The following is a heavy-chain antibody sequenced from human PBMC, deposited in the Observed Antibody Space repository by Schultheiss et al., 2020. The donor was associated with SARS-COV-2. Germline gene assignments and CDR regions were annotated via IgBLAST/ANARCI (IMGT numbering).Heavy chain of an antibody. D-gene: IGHD5-18*01. CDR1: GGSISSYY. J-gene: IGHJ6*02. V-gene: IGHV4-59*01. CDR2: IYYSGST. CDR3: ARVSGYSYGYPYYYYYGMDV. Sequence: SQTLSLTCTVSGGSISSYYWSWIRQPPGKGLEWIGYIYYSGSTNYNPSLKSRVTISVDTSKNQFSLKLSSVTAADTAVYYCARVSGYSYGYPYYYYYGMDVWGHGTTVTVSS.